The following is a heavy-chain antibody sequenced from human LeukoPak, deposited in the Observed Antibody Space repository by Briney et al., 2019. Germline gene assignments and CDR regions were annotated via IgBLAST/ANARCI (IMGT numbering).Heavy chain of an antibody. V-gene: IGHV4-34*01. D-gene: IGHD5-24*01. Sequence: PSETLSLTCAVSGGSFSGYYWNWIRQSPGKGLEWIGEINHSGSTNYNPSLKSRVTISVDTSKNQFSLKLSSVTAADTAVYYCARGGVRVEMVTKFDPWGQGTLVTVSS. CDR1: GGSFSGYY. J-gene: IGHJ5*02. CDR2: INHSGST. CDR3: ARGGVRVEMVTKFDP.